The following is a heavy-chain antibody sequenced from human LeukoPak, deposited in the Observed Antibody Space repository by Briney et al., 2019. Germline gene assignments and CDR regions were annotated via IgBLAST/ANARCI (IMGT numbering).Heavy chain of an antibody. D-gene: IGHD3-3*01. J-gene: IGHJ4*02. CDR1: GYTFTSYG. CDR3: AVPLGGYDFWSGFDY. Sequence: WASVKVSCKASGYTFTSYGISWVRQAPGQGLEWMGWISAYNGNTNYAQKLQGRVTMTTDTSTSTAYMELRSPRSDDTAVYYCAVPLGGYDFWSGFDYWGQGTLVTVSS. V-gene: IGHV1-18*01. CDR2: ISAYNGNT.